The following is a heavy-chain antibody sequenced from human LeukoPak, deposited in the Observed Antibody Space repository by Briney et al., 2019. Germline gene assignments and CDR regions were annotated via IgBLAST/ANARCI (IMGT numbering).Heavy chain of an antibody. J-gene: IGHJ3*02. Sequence: GGSLRLSCAASGFTFSSYGMHWVRQAPGKGLEWVAVISYDGSNKYYADSVKGRFTISRDNSKNTLYLQMNSLRAEDTAVYYCAADRSYADSAFDIWGQGTMVTVSS. V-gene: IGHV3-30*03. D-gene: IGHD2-2*01. CDR1: GFTFSSYG. CDR3: AADRSYADSAFDI. CDR2: ISYDGSNK.